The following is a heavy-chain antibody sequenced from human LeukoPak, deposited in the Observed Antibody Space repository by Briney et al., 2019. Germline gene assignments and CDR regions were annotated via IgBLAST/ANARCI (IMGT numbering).Heavy chain of an antibody. Sequence: GASVKVSCKASGYTFTGYYMHWVRQAPGQGLEWMGRINPNSGGTNYAQKFQGRVTMTRDTSISTAYMELSRLRSDDTAVYYCARRTPITVVKEGTDYWGQGTLVTVSS. CDR1: GYTFTGYY. CDR2: INPNSGGT. CDR3: ARRTPITVVKEGTDY. D-gene: IGHD4-23*01. V-gene: IGHV1-2*06. J-gene: IGHJ4*02.